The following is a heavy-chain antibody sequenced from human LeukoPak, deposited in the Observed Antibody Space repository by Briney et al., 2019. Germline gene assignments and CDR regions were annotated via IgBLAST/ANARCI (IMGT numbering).Heavy chain of an antibody. D-gene: IGHD6-13*01. CDR2: FSATDGSA. CDR1: GFTFASSA. V-gene: IGHV3-23*01. J-gene: IGHJ3*01. CDR3: AKASVAALGTGAFEV. Sequence: GGSLRLSCAASGFTFASSATTWVRQAPGGDLEWVSAFSATDGSAYYAESVKGRFTISRDNSKDTLYLQMDSLRAEDTAIYYCAKASVAALGTGAFEVWGQGTMVTVSS.